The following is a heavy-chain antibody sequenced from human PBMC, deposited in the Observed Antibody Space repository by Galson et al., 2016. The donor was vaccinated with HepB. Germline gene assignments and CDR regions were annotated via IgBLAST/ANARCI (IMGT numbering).Heavy chain of an antibody. CDR2: IHNDGVTT. CDR1: GFTFRTYA. D-gene: IGHD2-15*01. J-gene: IGHJ4*02. Sequence: SLRLSCASSGFTFRTYAMSWVRQAPGKGLQWISLIHNDGVTTYYADSVKGRFTVSRDNSKNTLYLQMNSLRAEDTAVYYCAKDYGDCSGGRCYSPTLFDYWGQGTLVTVSS. V-gene: IGHV3-23*01. CDR3: AKDYGDCSGGRCYSPTLFDY.